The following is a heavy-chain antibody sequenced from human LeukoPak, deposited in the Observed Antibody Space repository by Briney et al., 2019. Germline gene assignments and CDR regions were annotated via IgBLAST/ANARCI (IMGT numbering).Heavy chain of an antibody. J-gene: IGHJ5*02. CDR2: ISAYNGNT. Sequence: ASVKVSCKASGYSFTSYGISWVRQAPGQGLEWMGWISAYNGNTNYAQNLQGRVTMTTDTPTSTAYMELRSLRSDDTAVYYCATTVGYYDSSRYSNWFDPWGQGTLVTVSS. CDR3: ATTVGYYDSSRYSNWFDP. CDR1: GYSFTSYG. D-gene: IGHD3-22*01. V-gene: IGHV1-18*01.